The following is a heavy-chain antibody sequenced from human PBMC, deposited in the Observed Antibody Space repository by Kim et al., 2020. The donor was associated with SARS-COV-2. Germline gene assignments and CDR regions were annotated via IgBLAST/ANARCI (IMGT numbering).Heavy chain of an antibody. D-gene: IGHD4-17*01. CDR2: LYYSGSS. CDR3: ARQSGGGWGDYYASYFDL. CDR1: GGSISSTTYY. Sequence: SETLSLTCTVSGGSISSTTYYWGWIRQSPGKGLAWIGSLYYSGSSFSNPSLKRRVTMSVDTSKNQFSLKLNSVTAADTAVYYCARQSGGGWGDYYASYFDLWGRGTLVTVSS. J-gene: IGHJ2*01. V-gene: IGHV4-39*01.